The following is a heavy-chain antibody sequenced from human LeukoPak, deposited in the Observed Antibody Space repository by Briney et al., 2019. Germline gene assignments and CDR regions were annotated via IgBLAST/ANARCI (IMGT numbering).Heavy chain of an antibody. J-gene: IGHJ5*02. CDR1: GGSFSGYY. CDR3: ARNLDYGGPSPGKWFDP. D-gene: IGHD4-23*01. CDR2: INHSGST. Sequence: SETLSLTCAAYGGSFSGYYWSWIRQPPGKGLEWIGEINHSGSTNYNPSLKSRVTISVDTSKNQFSLKLSSVTAADTAVYYCARNLDYGGPSPGKWFDPWGQGTLVTVSS. V-gene: IGHV4-34*01.